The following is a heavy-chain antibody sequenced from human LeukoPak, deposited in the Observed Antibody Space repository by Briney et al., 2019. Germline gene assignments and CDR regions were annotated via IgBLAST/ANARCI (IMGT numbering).Heavy chain of an antibody. V-gene: IGHV3-7*04. J-gene: IGHJ4*02. CDR3: ARDVY. CDR2: IKGDESEI. CDR1: GFAFSSYW. Sequence: PGGSLGLSCAASGFAFSSYWMSWVRQAPGKGLEWVAAIKGDESEIYYVDSVKSRFTISRDNTKNSLYLQMNNLRAEDTAVFYCARDVYWGQGTLVTVSS.